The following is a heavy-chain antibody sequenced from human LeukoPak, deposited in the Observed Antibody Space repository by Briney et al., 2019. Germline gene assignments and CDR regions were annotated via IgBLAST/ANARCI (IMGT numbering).Heavy chain of an antibody. V-gene: IGHV1-8*01. D-gene: IGHD5-18*01. CDR2: MNPNSGNT. CDR1: GYTFTNYG. CDR3: ARGRYSYGPLYYYYYMDV. Sequence: ASVKVSCKASGYTFTNYGISWVRQATGQGLEWMGWMNPNSGNTGYAQKFQGRVTMTRNTSISTAYMELSSLRSEDTAVYYCARGRYSYGPLYYYYYMDVWGKGTTVTISS. J-gene: IGHJ6*03.